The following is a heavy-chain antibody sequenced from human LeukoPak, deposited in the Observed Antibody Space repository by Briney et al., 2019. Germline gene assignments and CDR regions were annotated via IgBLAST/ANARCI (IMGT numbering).Heavy chain of an antibody. J-gene: IGHJ6*03. CDR1: GFAFNSYT. CDR2: ITSRGTYI. V-gene: IGHV3-21*01. Sequence: GGSLRLSCAASGFAFNSYTIKWVRQAPGKGLEWVSAITSRGTYIYNADSVEGRFTISRDNAENSVYLQMSSLRAEDTAVYYCARVAQGASTENYYYYYMDVWGKGTTVTVSS. CDR3: ARVAQGASTENYYYYYMDV. D-gene: IGHD1-1*01.